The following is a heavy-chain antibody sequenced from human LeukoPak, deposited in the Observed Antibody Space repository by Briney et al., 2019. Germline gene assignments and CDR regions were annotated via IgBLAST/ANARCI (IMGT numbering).Heavy chain of an antibody. Sequence: GGSLTLSCAASGFTFSSYSMNWVRQAPGKGLEWVSYISSSSSTIYYADSVKGRFTISRDNAKNSLYLQMNSLRAEDTAVYYCARVLLWFGEPMAFDYWGQGTLVTVSS. CDR1: GFTFSSYS. D-gene: IGHD3-10*01. J-gene: IGHJ4*02. CDR2: ISSSSSTI. V-gene: IGHV3-48*04. CDR3: ARVLLWFGEPMAFDY.